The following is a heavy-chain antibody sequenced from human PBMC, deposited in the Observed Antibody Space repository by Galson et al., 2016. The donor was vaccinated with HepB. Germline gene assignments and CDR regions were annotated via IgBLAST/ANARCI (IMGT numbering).Heavy chain of an antibody. CDR3: ARHDYGDFLFDY. V-gene: IGHV4-39*01. CDR1: GGSISSNHW. D-gene: IGHD4-17*01. CDR2: MYYSGST. Sequence: SETLSLTCAVSGGSISSNHWWTWVRQPPGKGLEWIASMYYSGSTYYNPSLKSRVTISVDTSKNQLSLELSSVTAADTAMYYCARHDYGDFLFDYWGQGTLVIVSS. J-gene: IGHJ4*02.